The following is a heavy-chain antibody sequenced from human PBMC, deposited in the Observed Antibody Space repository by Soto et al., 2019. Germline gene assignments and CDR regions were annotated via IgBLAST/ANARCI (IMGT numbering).Heavy chain of an antibody. D-gene: IGHD6-13*01. V-gene: IGHV3-30*18. CDR2: ISYDGSNK. CDR3: AKDRLAAAGTGCWFDP. Sequence: QVQLVESGGGVVQPGRSLRLSCAASGFTFSSYGMHWVRQAPGKGLEWVAVISYDGSNKYYADSVKGRFTISRDNSKNTLYLQMNSLRAEDTAVYYCAKDRLAAAGTGCWFDPWGQGTLVTVSS. J-gene: IGHJ5*02. CDR1: GFTFSSYG.